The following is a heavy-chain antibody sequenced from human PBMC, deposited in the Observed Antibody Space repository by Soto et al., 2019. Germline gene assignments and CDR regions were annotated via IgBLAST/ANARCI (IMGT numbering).Heavy chain of an antibody. J-gene: IGHJ4*02. Sequence: ASVKISCKASGYIFTGYYMHWVRQAPGQGLEWMGWINPNSGDTNYTQKFQGWVTMTRDTSISTAYMELSRLRSDDTAVYYCATSRISIAVAGETEYYFDYWGQGTPVTAPS. V-gene: IGHV1-2*04. D-gene: IGHD6-19*01. CDR1: GYIFTGYY. CDR2: INPNSGDT. CDR3: ATSRISIAVAGETEYYFDY.